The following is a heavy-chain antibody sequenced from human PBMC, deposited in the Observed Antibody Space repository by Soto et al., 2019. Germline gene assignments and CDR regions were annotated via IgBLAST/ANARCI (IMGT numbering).Heavy chain of an antibody. V-gene: IGHV1-18*04. D-gene: IGHD2-2*01. CDR3: ARDPYCSSTSCYGDAFDI. J-gene: IGHJ3*02. CDR1: GYTFTGSY. CDR2: ISAYNGNT. Sequence: ASVKVSCKASGYTFTGSYRHWVRQAPGQGLEWMGWISAYNGNTNYAQKLQGRVTMTTDTSTSTAYMELRSLRSDDTAVYYCARDPYCSSTSCYGDAFDIWGQGTMVTVSS.